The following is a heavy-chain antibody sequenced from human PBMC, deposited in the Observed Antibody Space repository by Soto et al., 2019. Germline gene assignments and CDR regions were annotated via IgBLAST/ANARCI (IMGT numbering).Heavy chain of an antibody. CDR2: ISRSSEDT. V-gene: IGHV3-11*06. CDR3: ARDRSLVVTDY. D-gene: IGHD2-15*01. CDR1: GFTFSDYY. J-gene: IGHJ4*02. Sequence: GGSLRLSCGVSGFTFSDYYMSWIRQAPGKGLEWVPYISRSSEDTNYADSVKGRFIISRDNAKNSLYLQMNSLRAEDTAVYYCARDRSLVVTDYWRQGILVTVSS.